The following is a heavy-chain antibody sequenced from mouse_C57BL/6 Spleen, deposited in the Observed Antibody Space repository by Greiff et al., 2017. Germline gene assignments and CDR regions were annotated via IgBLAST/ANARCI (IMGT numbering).Heavy chain of an antibody. V-gene: IGHV5-17*01. D-gene: IGHD1-1*01. Sequence: EVKLMESGGGLVKPGGSLKLSCAASGFTFSDYGMHWVRQAPGKGLEWVAYISSGSSNIYYADTVKGRITISRDNAKNTLFLQMTSLRSEDTAMYYCAIDYGSHYYAMDYWGQGTSVTVSS. CDR1: GFTFSDYG. CDR2: ISSGSSNI. CDR3: AIDYGSHYYAMDY. J-gene: IGHJ4*01.